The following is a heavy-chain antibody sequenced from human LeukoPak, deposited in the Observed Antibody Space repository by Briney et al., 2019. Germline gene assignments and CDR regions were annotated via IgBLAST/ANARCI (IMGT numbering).Heavy chain of an antibody. D-gene: IGHD3-10*01. CDR3: ARDKGFMVRGVNDAFDI. Sequence: SVKVSCKASGGTFSSYAISWVRQAPGQGLEWMGGIIPIFGTANYAQKFQGRVTITTDESTSTAYMELSSLRSEDTAVYYCARDKGFMVRGVNDAFDIWGQGTMVTVSS. V-gene: IGHV1-69*05. CDR2: IIPIFGTA. CDR1: GGTFSSYA. J-gene: IGHJ3*02.